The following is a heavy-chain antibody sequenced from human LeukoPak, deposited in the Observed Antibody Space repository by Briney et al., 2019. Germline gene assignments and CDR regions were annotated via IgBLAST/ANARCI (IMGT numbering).Heavy chain of an antibody. J-gene: IGHJ3*02. Sequence: GGSLRLSCAASGFTFSSFAMSWVRQPPGKGLEWVSAISGSGGNPYYADSVKGRFTISRDNSKSTLYLQMSSLRAEDTAVYYCAKDLYCTSTNCYRAGAFDIWGQGTMVTVSS. D-gene: IGHD2-2*02. V-gene: IGHV3-23*01. CDR3: AKDLYCTSTNCYRAGAFDI. CDR1: GFTFSSFA. CDR2: ISGSGGNP.